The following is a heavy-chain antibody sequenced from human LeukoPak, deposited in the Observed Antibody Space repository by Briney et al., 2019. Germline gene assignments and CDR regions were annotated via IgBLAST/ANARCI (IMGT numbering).Heavy chain of an antibody. CDR3: ATIRGYSGTWYADS. J-gene: IGHJ5*01. V-gene: IGHV3-33*01. CDR2: IWYDGSNK. D-gene: IGHD5-12*01. Sequence: PERSLRLSCAASGFTFRNYGMHWVRQAPGKGLEWVAMIWYDGSNKYYTDSVQGRFTISRDNSKNMLYLQMSSLRAEDTAVYYCATIRGYSGTWYADSWGQGTLVTVSS. CDR1: GFTFRNYG.